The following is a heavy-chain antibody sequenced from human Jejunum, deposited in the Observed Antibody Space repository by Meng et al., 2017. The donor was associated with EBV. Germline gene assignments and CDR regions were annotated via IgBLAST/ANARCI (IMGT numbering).Heavy chain of an antibody. CDR3: ARERRGYYAEH. V-gene: IGHV3-30*03. CDR1: GFTFSNYA. Sequence: QVPLVGSGGGSVQAGRSLRLSCAASGFTFSNYAMHWVRQAPGKGLEWVAIISYDGSDEYYADSVKGRFTISRDSSESTLYLQMNNLRAEDTAIYYCARERRGYYAEHWGQGTLVTVSS. CDR2: ISYDGSDE. J-gene: IGHJ1*01. D-gene: IGHD6-25*01.